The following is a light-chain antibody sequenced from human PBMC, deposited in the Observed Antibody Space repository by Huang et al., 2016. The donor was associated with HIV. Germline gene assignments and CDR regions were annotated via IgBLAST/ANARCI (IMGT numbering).Light chain of an antibody. J-gene: IGKJ4*01. CDR3: QQYFSTSLT. V-gene: IGKV4-1*01. CDR1: QSVLYSSNNKKY. Sequence: DIVMTQSPDSLAVSLGERAAINCKSSQSVLYSSNNKKYLAWYQQKPGQSPTLLIYWAATREPGVPDRFNGSGSGTDFTLTISSLQTEDVAVYYCQQYFSTSLTFGGGTKVEIK. CDR2: WAA.